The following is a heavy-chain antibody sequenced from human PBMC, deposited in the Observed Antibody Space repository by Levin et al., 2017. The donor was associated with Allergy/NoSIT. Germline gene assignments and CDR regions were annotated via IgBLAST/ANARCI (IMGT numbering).Heavy chain of an antibody. CDR2: MNPNSGNT. Sequence: GESLKISCKASGYTFTSYDINWVRQATGQGLEWMGWMNPNSGNTGYAQKFQGRVTMTRNTSISTAYMELSSLRSEDTAVYYCARGTSRYSSSWADAFDSWGQGTMVTVSS. CDR1: GYTFTSYD. CDR3: ARGTSRYSSSWADAFDS. V-gene: IGHV1-8*01. J-gene: IGHJ3*02. D-gene: IGHD6-13*01.